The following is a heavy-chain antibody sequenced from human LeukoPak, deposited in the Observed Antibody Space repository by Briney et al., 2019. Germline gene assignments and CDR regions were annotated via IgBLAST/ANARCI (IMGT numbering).Heavy chain of an antibody. V-gene: IGHV1-69*13. CDR3: ARGTDYYDSSGYQVY. Sequence: SVKVSCKASGYTFTGYYMHWVRQAPGQGLEWMGGIIPIFGTANYAQKFQGRVTITADESTSTAYMELSSLRSEDTAVYYCARGTDYYDSSGYQVYWGQGTLVTVSS. CDR2: IIPIFGTA. CDR1: GYTFTGYY. D-gene: IGHD3-22*01. J-gene: IGHJ4*02.